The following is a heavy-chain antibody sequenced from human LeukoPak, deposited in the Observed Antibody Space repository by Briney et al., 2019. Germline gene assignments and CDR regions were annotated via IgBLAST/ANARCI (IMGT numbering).Heavy chain of an antibody. Sequence: ASVKVSCKASGYTFTGYYMHWVRQAPGQGLEWMGWINPNSGGTNYAQKFQGRVTMTRDTSISTAYMELSSLRSDDTAVYYCARGGGWRGGGDLDYNYMDVWGKATTVTVSS. D-gene: IGHD3-10*01. CDR1: GYTFTGYY. CDR3: ARGGGWRGGGDLDYNYMDV. CDR2: INPNSGGT. V-gene: IGHV1-2*02. J-gene: IGHJ6*03.